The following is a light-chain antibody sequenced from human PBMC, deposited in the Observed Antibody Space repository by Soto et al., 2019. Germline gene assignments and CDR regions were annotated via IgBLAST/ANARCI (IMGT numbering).Light chain of an antibody. CDR3: CTDAGTYKV. CDR1: SSDIGAYNY. J-gene: IGLJ1*01. Sequence: QSVLTQPRSVSGSPGQSVTISCTGTSSDIGAYNYVSWYQQHPDKAPKLMIYHVSKRPSGVPDRFSGSKSGNVASLTISGLQAEDEADYYCCTDAGTYKVFGTGTKVTVL. V-gene: IGLV2-11*01. CDR2: HVS.